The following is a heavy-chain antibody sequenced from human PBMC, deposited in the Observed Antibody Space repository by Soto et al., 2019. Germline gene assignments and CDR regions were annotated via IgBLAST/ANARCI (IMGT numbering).Heavy chain of an antibody. V-gene: IGHV1-69*06. Sequence: PVKVSCKASGGTFSSYAISWGRQAPGQGLEWMGGNIPIFRTANYAQKFQGRVTITSGKSRSTAYMELSSLTSQDTAVYYCESLFLEGCDCGMEVLGQVTTVTVSS. J-gene: IGHJ6*02. D-gene: IGHD2-21*01. CDR1: GGTFSSYA. CDR2: NIPIFRTA. CDR3: ESLFLEGCDCGMEV.